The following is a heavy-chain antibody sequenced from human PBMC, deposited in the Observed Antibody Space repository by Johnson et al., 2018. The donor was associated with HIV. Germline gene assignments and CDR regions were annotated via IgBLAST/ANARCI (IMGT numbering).Heavy chain of an antibody. D-gene: IGHD3-3*01. CDR1: GFTFDDYG. CDR2: INWNGGST. Sequence: EVQLVESGGGVVRPGGSLRLSCAASGFTFDDYGMSWVRQAPGKGLEWVCGINWNGGSTGYADSVKWRFNIPGDNAKNSLYLQMNSLSAEDTALYYCARDGLYNFWGGYSDAFYIWGQGTMVTVSS. V-gene: IGHV3-20*04. CDR3: ARDGLYNFWGGYSDAFYI. J-gene: IGHJ3*02.